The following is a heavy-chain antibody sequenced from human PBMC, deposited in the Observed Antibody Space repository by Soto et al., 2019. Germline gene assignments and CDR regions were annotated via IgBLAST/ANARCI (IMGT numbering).Heavy chain of an antibody. Sequence: GESLKISCKGSGYSFTSYWIGWVRQMPGKGLEWMGIIYPGDSDTRYSPSFQGQVAFSADKSISTAYLQWSGLKASDTAIYYCSRRLSTGWFFDFWGQGTLVTVSS. CDR3: SRRLSTGWFFDF. D-gene: IGHD6-19*01. CDR1: GYSFTSYW. CDR2: IYPGDSDT. J-gene: IGHJ4*02. V-gene: IGHV5-51*01.